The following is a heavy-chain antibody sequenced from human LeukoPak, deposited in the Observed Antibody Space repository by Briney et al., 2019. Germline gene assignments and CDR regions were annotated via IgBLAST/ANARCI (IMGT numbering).Heavy chain of an antibody. CDR2: INWSGGST. CDR3: ARDTYGSGSYYNAPLDY. D-gene: IGHD3-10*01. CDR1: GFDFSGHW. Sequence: GGSLRLSCEASGFDFSGHWMHWVRQAPGKGLEWVSGINWSGGSTGYADSVKGRFTISRDNAKNSLYLQMNSLRAEDTAVYYCARDTYGSGSYYNAPLDYWGQGTLVTVSS. J-gene: IGHJ4*02. V-gene: IGHV3-20*04.